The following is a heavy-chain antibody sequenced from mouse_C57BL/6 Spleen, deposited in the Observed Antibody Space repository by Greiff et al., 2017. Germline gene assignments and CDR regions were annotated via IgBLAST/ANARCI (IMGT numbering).Heavy chain of an antibody. V-gene: IGHV1-61*01. CDR1: GYTFTSYW. CDR2: IYPSDSET. CDR3: ARSYYDYAMDY. D-gene: IGHD1-1*02. Sequence: QVQLQQSGPELVKPGSSVKLSCKASGYTFTSYWMDWVKQRPGQGLEWIGNIYPSDSETHYNQKFKDKATLTVDKSSSTAYMQLSSLTSEDSSVYCCARSYYDYAMDYWGQGTSVTVSS. J-gene: IGHJ4*01.